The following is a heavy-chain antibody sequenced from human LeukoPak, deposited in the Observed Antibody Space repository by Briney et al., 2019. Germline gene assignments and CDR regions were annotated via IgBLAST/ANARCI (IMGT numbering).Heavy chain of an antibody. CDR1: GGSISSGDYY. CDR2: IYYSGST. Sequence: PSETLSLTCTVSGGSISSGDYYWNWIRQPPGKGLEWIGYIYYSGSTYYNPSLKSRVTISVDTSKNKFSLKLSSVTAADTAVYYCARANWGSSWLDPWGQGALVTVSS. J-gene: IGHJ5*02. V-gene: IGHV4-30-4*08. D-gene: IGHD7-27*01. CDR3: ARANWGSSWLDP.